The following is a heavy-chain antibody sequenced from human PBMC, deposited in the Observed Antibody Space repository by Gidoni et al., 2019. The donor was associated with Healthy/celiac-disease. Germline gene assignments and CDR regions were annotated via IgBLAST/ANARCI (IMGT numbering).Heavy chain of an antibody. CDR2: ISYDGSNK. V-gene: IGHV3-30-3*01. J-gene: IGHJ4*02. D-gene: IGHD5-12*01. CDR1: GFTFSRYA. CDR3: ARVGRYSGYANTTGASDY. Sequence: CAASGFTFSRYARHWVRQAPGKGREWVAVISYDGSNKYYAVSVKGRFTLARDNSKNTLYLQMNSLRAEETAVYYCARVGRYSGYANTTGASDYWGQGTLVTVSS.